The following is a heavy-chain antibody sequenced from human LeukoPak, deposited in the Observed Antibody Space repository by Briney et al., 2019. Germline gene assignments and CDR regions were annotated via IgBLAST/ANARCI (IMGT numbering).Heavy chain of an antibody. CDR2: IPYDGSNK. CDR1: GFTFSTYA. CDR3: ARDLLSGWGS. J-gene: IGHJ4*02. Sequence: PGGSLRLSCAASGFTFSTYAMHWVRQAPGKGLEWVAVIPYDGSNKYYADSVKGRFTISRENSKNRLYLQMNSLRAEDTAVYYCARDLLSGWGSWGQGTLVTVSS. V-gene: IGHV3-30*04. D-gene: IGHD6-19*01.